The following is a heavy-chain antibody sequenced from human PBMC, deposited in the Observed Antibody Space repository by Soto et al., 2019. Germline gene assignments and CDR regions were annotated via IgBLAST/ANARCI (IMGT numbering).Heavy chain of an antibody. D-gene: IGHD6-19*01. J-gene: IGHJ6*02. CDR2: ISGSGGKS. V-gene: IGHV3-23*01. Sequence: EVQLLESGGGLVQPGGSLRLSCAGSGFTFSTYAMSWVRQAPGKGLEWVSTISGSGGKSYYADSVKGRFTISRDNSKNTRYLQMNSLRAEDTAVYFCAKEKEDSSGRWYYYGMDVWGQGTTVTVSS. CDR3: AKEKEDSSGRWYYYGMDV. CDR1: GFTFSTYA.